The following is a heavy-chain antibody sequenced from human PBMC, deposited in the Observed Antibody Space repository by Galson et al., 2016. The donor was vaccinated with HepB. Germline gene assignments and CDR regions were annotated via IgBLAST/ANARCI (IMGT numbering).Heavy chain of an antibody. D-gene: IGHD3-10*01. CDR1: GFSLSTSGMY. CDR2: IDWDDNK. CDR3: SLRNYYGRTLGVFDI. V-gene: IGHV2-70*01. Sequence: PALVKPTQTLTLTCTFSGFSLSTSGMYVNWIRQSPGKALQWLALIDWDDNKYYNTSLRARLTISKDTSKHQVVLTMTNKDPVDTATYYCSLRNYYGRTLGVFDIWGQGTMVTVSS. J-gene: IGHJ3*02.